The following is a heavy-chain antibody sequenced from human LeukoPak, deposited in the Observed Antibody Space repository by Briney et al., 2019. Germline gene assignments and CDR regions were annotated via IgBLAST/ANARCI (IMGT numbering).Heavy chain of an antibody. CDR3: AKWGDYDVLTGYYVSDY. CDR1: GGTFSNDA. CDR2: INGSGGST. J-gene: IGHJ4*02. Sequence: PGGSLRLSCAASGGTFSNDAMSWGRQAPGQGLEWVSAINGSGGSTYYADSVKGRCTISRDNSKNTVFLQMNSLRAEDTAVYCCAKWGDYDVLTGYYVSDYWGQGTLVTVSS. D-gene: IGHD3-9*01. V-gene: IGHV3-23*01.